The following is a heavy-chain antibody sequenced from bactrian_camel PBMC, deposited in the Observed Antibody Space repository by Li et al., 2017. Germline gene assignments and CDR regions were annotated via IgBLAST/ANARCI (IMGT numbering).Heavy chain of an antibody. D-gene: IGHD7*01. CDR3: ATSLTDNWLRGFGY. Sequence: VQLVESGGGLVQPGGSLRLSCAASGFTFSSYGMGWVRQAPGKGFEWVSAIGPVDDKYYADSVKGRFTISRGNLQMNSLKSEDTGLYYCATSLTDNWLRGFGYWG. CDR2: IGPVDDK. J-gene: IGHJ6*01. CDR1: GFTFSSYG. V-gene: IGHV3S40*01.